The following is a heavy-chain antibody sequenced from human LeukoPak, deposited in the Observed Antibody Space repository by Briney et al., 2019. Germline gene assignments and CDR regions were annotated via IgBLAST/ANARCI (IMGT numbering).Heavy chain of an antibody. J-gene: IGHJ5*02. V-gene: IGHV4-30-4*01. D-gene: IGHD5-12*01. CDR3: ARDQAYDPLNWFDP. CDR2: IYYSGST. CDR1: GGSISSGDYY. Sequence: SETLSLTCTVSGGSISSGDYYRSWIRQPPGKGLEWIGYIYYSGSTYYNPSLKSRVTISVDTSKNQFSLKLSSVTAADTAVYYCARDQAYDPLNWFDPWGQGTLVTVSS.